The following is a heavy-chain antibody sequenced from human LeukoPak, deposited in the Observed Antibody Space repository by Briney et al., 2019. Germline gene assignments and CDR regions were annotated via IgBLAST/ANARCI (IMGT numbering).Heavy chain of an antibody. CDR1: GFTFSSYA. V-gene: IGHV3-23*01. CDR2: ISGSGGST. CDR3: ARRGATDSYFYMDV. Sequence: GGSLRLSCAASGFTFSSYAMSWVRQAPGKGLEWVSAISGSGGSTYYADSVKGRFTISRDNAKNSLYLQMNSLRAEDTAVYYCARRGATDSYFYMDVWGKGTTVTVSS. J-gene: IGHJ6*03. D-gene: IGHD5-12*01.